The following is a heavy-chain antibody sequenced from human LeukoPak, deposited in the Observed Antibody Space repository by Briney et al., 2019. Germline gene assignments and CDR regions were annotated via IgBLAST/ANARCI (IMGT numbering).Heavy chain of an antibody. J-gene: IGHJ4*02. CDR2: IRYDGSNK. V-gene: IGHV3-30*02. CDR3: AKRDGFLYYFDY. CDR1: GSTFGRFG. Sequence: GQSLRLSCAAAGSTFGRFGMHWDSQAPGKGLEWVAFIRYDGSNKYYVDSVKGRFTISRDNSKNTLFLQMNSLRAEDTAVYYCAKRDGFLYYFDYWGQGTLVTVSS. D-gene: IGHD5-24*01.